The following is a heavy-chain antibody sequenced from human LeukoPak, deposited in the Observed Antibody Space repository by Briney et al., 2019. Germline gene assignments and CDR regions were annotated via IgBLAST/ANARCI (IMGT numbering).Heavy chain of an antibody. J-gene: IGHJ6*03. CDR1: GGSISSYY. V-gene: IGHV3-30*02. CDR2: IRYDGSNK. Sequence: HLRRTPSLTCTVSGGSISSYYWSWIRQPPGKGLEWVAFIRYDGSNKYYADSVKGRFTISRDNSKNTLYLQMNSLRAEDTAVYYCAVAGYDRNPYYYYMDVWGKGTTVTVSS. D-gene: IGHD3-3*01. CDR3: AVAGYDRNPYYYYMDV.